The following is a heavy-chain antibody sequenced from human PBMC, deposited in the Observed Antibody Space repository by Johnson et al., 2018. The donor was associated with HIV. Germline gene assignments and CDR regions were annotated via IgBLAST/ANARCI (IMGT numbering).Heavy chain of an antibody. Sequence: VQLVESGGGLVKPGWSLRLSCAASGFSFSDYYMNWIRQAPGKGLEWVGRIKSKSDGGTTDSAAPVQGRFTISRDDSKNTLYLQMNSLKTEDTAVYYCSTGISWFGAITFDIWGQGTMVTVFS. J-gene: IGHJ3*02. D-gene: IGHD3-10*01. CDR1: GFSFSDYY. CDR3: STGISWFGAITFDI. CDR2: IKSKSDGGTT. V-gene: IGHV3-15*01.